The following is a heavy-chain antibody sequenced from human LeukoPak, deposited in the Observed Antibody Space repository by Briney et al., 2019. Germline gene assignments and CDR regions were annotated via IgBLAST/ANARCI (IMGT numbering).Heavy chain of an antibody. V-gene: IGHV4-30-2*01. J-gene: IGHJ6*04. CDR3: AREGMVATIRSQYYYYAMDV. D-gene: IGHD5-12*01. CDR1: GGSISSGGYS. Sequence: PSQTLSLTCAVSGGSISSGGYSWNWIRQPPGKGLEWIGYIYHSGSTYYNPSLKSRVTISVDTSKNQFSLKLNSVTAADTAVYYCAREGMVATIRSQYYYYAMDVWGKGTTVTVSS. CDR2: IYHSGST.